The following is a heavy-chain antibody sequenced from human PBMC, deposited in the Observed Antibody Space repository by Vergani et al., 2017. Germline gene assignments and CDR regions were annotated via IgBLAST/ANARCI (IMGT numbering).Heavy chain of an antibody. Sequence: EVRLVESGGGLVQPGGSLRLSCATSGFTLSDNWIDWVGQAPGKGLEWVARAGNKARGYSTDYAASVRGRFIVSRDASGKSVSLQTARLRIDDTAVYYCTTVPSLIWFGKFTFLLWGQGGHVTVSS. V-gene: IGHV3-72*01. D-gene: IGHD3-10*01. CDR3: TTVPSLIWFGKFTFLL. J-gene: IGHJ4*02. CDR2: AGNKARGYST. CDR1: GFTLSDNW.